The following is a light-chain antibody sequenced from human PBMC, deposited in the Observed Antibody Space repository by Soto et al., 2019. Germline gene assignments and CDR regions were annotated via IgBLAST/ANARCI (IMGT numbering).Light chain of an antibody. CDR2: EVS. CDR3: SSYSISTAYL. J-gene: IGLJ1*01. V-gene: IGLV2-14*01. CDR1: SSDVGGYDY. Sequence: QSVLTQPASVSGSPGQSITISCTGNSSDVGGYDYVSWYQLHPGKAPKLMVFEVSNRPSGVSYRFSGSKSGNTASLTISGLQAEDEADYFCSSYSISTAYLFGTGTKLTFL.